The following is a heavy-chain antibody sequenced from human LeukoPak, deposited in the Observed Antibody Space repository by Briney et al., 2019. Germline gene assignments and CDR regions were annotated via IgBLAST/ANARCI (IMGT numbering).Heavy chain of an antibody. CDR1: GFTFSGSA. D-gene: IGHD6-13*01. J-gene: IGHJ4*02. CDR2: ISYDGSNK. CDR3: ARDLIKFQSSSWLRGDFDY. Sequence: GGSLRLSCAASGFTFSGSAMHWVRQAPGKGLEWVAVISYDGSNKYYADSVKGRFTISRDNSKNTLYLQMNSLRAEDTAAYYCARDLIKFQSSSWLRGDFDYWGQGTLVTVSS. V-gene: IGHV3-30*04.